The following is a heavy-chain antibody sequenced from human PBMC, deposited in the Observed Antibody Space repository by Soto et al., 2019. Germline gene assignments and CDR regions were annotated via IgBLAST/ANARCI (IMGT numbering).Heavy chain of an antibody. CDR3: ARGLIVPAANLYYYDGIDV. Sequence: QVQLVQSGAEVKKPGSSVTVSCKASGGPFSSYAISSVRQAPGQGLEWMGGLIPIFGTANYAQKFQDRVTVTADEYTSTAYMVQSSLRSEDTAVYYCARGLIVPAANLYYYDGIDVWGQGTTVTVS. CDR1: GGPFSSYA. J-gene: IGHJ6*02. CDR2: LIPIFGTA. V-gene: IGHV1-69*01. D-gene: IGHD2-2*01.